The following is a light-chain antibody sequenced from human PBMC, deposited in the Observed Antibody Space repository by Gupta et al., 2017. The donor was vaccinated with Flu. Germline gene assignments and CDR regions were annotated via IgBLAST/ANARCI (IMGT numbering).Light chain of an antibody. CDR1: SPNIGAGYD. CDR2: GSS. CDR3: QSYDSSLSGSRV. J-gene: IGLJ3*02. Sequence: QSVLTQPTSVSGAPGQRVTISCTGSSPNIGAGYDVHWYQQLPGTAPKLLIYGSSNRPSGVPDRFSGSKSGTSASLAITGLQAEDEADYYCQSYDSSLSGSRVFGGGTKLTVL. V-gene: IGLV1-40*01.